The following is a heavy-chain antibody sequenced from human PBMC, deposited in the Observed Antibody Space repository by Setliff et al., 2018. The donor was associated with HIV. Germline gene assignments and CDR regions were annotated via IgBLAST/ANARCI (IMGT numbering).Heavy chain of an antibody. V-gene: IGHV3-66*02. CDR2: IYSGGST. CDR1: GFTVSTYY. D-gene: IGHD3-3*01. J-gene: IGHJ4*02. CDR3: ARVRLYNTALDY. Sequence: LGGSLRLSCAASGFTVSTYYMSWVRQAPGKGLEWVSTIYSGGSTYHADSVKGRFTLSRDTSRNTLFLRMNSLRPEDAAVYYCARVRLYNTALDYWGQGTLVTVSS.